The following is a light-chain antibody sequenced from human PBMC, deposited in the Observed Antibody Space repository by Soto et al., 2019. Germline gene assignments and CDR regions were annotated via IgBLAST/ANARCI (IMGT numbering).Light chain of an antibody. CDR3: SSYTTSGTYV. Sequence: QSVLTQPASVSGSPGQSITISCTGTISDVGGYDFVSWYQHRPGKAPKLMIYDVSYRPSGVSNRFSGSKSGNTASLTVSGLQADDECDYYCSSYTTSGTYVFGTGTKLTVL. V-gene: IGLV2-14*03. CDR2: DVS. J-gene: IGLJ1*01. CDR1: ISDVGGYDF.